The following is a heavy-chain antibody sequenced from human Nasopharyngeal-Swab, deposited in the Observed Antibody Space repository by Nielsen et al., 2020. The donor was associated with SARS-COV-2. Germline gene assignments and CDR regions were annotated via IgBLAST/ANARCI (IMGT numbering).Heavy chain of an antibody. J-gene: IGHJ4*02. D-gene: IGHD2-2*01. CDR3: ARGYCSSTSCYVRGNYFDY. V-gene: IGHV1-46*01. Sequence: ASVKVSCKASGYTFTSYHMHWVRQAPGQGLEWMGIINPSGGSTSYAQKFQGRVTMTRDTSTSTVYMELSSLRSEDTAVYYCARGYCSSTSCYVRGNYFDYWGQGTLVTVSS. CDR1: GYTFTSYH. CDR2: INPSGGST.